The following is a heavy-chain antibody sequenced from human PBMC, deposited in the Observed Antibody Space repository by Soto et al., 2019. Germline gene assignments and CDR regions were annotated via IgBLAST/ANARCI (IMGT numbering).Heavy chain of an antibody. CDR1: GFTVDDYA. CDR2: ISWNSGSI. CDR3: VRGRSNRLLDYIDV. D-gene: IGHD3-16*02. J-gene: IGHJ6*03. V-gene: IGHV3-9*01. Sequence: EAQLVESGGGLVQPGRSLSLSCAASGFTVDDYAMHWVRQAPGQGLEWVAGISWNSGSIGHAVSVKGRFTISSDNAKNSLDLQINSLTTQDTALYYCVRGRSNRLLDYIDVWGEGTTVTVSS.